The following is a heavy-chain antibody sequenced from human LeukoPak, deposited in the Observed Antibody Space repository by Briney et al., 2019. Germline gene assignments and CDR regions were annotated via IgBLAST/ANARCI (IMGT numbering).Heavy chain of an antibody. CDR1: GGSISSGSYY. J-gene: IGHJ3*02. CDR3: ARVKGLDYYDSSGYSRIDAFDI. V-gene: IGHV4-61*01. CDR2: IYYSGST. Sequence: SETLSLTCTVSGGSISSGSYYWSWIRPPPGKGLEWIGYIYYSGSTNYNPSLKSRVTISVDTSKNQFSLKLSSVTAADTAVYYCARVKGLDYYDSSGYSRIDAFDIWGQGTMVTVSS. D-gene: IGHD3-22*01.